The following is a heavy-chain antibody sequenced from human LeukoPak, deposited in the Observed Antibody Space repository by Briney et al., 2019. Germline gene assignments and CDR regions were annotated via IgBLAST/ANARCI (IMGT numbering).Heavy chain of an antibody. V-gene: IGHV1-18*01. D-gene: IGHD1-1*01. CDR3: ARDPLYNWNDVSWFDP. CDR2: ISPYNGNT. Sequence: ASVKVSCKASGYTFTSYGISWVRQAPGQGLEWMGWISPYNGNTNYAQKLQGRVTMTTDTSTSTAYMELRSLRSDDTTVYYCARDPLYNWNDVSWFDPWGQGTLVTVSS. CDR1: GYTFTSYG. J-gene: IGHJ5*02.